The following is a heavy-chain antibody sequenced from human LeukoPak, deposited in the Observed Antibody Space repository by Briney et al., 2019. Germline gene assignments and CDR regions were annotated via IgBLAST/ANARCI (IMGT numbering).Heavy chain of an antibody. CDR2: INHSGST. D-gene: IGHD3-10*01. Sequence: SETLTLTCAVYGGSFSGYYWSWIRQPPGKGLEWIGEINHSGSTNYNPSLKSRVTISVDTSKNQFSLKLSSVTAADTAVYYCARVGSGSYYNELDYWGQGTLVTVSS. CDR1: GGSFSGYY. CDR3: ARVGSGSYYNELDY. J-gene: IGHJ4*02. V-gene: IGHV4-34*01.